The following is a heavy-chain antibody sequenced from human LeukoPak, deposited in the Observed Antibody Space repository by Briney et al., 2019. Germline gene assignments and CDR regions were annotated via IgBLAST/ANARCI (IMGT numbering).Heavy chain of an antibody. D-gene: IGHD3-22*01. Sequence: SVKVSCKASGFTFRSTAMQWVRQARGRRLEWIGRIVVGSGNTNYAQKFQERVTITRDMSTRTAYMELSSLRSEDTAVYYCAADYYYDSSGYYSGIPHFDYWGQGTLVTVSS. V-gene: IGHV1-58*02. CDR1: GFTFRSTA. CDR2: IVVGSGNT. J-gene: IGHJ4*02. CDR3: AADYYYDSSGYYSGIPHFDY.